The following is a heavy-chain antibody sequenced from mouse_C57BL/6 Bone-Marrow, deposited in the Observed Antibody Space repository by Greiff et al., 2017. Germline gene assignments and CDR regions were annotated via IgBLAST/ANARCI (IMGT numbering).Heavy chain of an antibody. CDR2: ISSGGSYT. J-gene: IGHJ3*01. V-gene: IGHV5-6*01. Sequence: EVQLQESGGDLVKPGGSLKLSCAASGFTFSSYGMSWVRQTPDKRLEWVATISSGGSYTYYPDSVKGRFTISRDNAKNTLYLQMSSLKSEDTAMYYCARQAWFAYWGQGTLVTVSA. CDR1: GFTFSSYG. CDR3: ARQAWFAY.